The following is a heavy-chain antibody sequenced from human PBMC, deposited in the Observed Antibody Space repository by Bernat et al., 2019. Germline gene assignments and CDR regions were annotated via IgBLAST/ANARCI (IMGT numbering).Heavy chain of an antibody. Sequence: QVQLQESGPGLVKPSQTLSLTCTVSGGSISSGGYYWSWIRQHPGKGLEWIGYIYYSGSTYYNPSLKSRVTISVDTSKNQFSLKLSSVTAADTAVYYCARDVLDIVATPEPESYYYYGMDVWGQGTTVTVSS. V-gene: IGHV4-31*03. CDR3: ARDVLDIVATPEPESYYYYGMDV. J-gene: IGHJ6*02. D-gene: IGHD5-12*01. CDR1: GGSISSGGYY. CDR2: IYYSGST.